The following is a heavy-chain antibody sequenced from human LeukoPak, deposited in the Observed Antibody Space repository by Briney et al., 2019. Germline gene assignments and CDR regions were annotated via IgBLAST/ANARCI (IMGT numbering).Heavy chain of an antibody. CDR3: ARNIVVVVAATFSYYMDV. D-gene: IGHD2-15*01. J-gene: IGHJ6*03. CDR2: SSSSSSYI. V-gene: IGHV3-21*01. CDR1: GFTFSSYT. Sequence: PGGSLRLSCAASGFTFSSYTMNWVRQAPGKGLEWVSSSSSSSSYIYYADSVKGRFTISRDNAKNSLYLQLNNLTAEDTAVYYCARNIVVVVAATFSYYMDVWGKGTTVTVSS.